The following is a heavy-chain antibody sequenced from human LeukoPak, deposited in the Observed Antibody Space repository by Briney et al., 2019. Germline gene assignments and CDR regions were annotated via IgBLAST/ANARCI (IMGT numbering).Heavy chain of an antibody. J-gene: IGHJ4*02. Sequence: GGSLRLSCAASGFTFDDYAMHWVRQAPEKGLEWVSGISWNSGSIDYADSVKGRFTISRDNAKNSLYLQMNSLRAEDTAFYYCAKAEGFFGGYYDHWGQGTLVTVSS. CDR2: ISWNSGSI. CDR3: AKAEGFFGGYYDH. CDR1: GFTFDDYA. V-gene: IGHV3-9*01. D-gene: IGHD4-23*01.